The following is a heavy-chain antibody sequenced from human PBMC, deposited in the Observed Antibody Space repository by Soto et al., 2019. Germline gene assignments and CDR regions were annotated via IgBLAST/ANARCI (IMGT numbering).Heavy chain of an antibody. Sequence: QVQLVQSGPEVKKPGSSVKVSCKASGGTFSNSPIAWVRLAPGQGLEWMGGVIPIFSVMKYAEKFQGRVTFTADDSTSTVDMELSRLTSEDTAVYYCAIGGTIFGVVNFDYWGQGTPVTVSS. V-gene: IGHV1-69*01. CDR1: GGTFSNSP. CDR2: VIPIFSVM. CDR3: AIGGTIFGVVNFDY. D-gene: IGHD3-3*01. J-gene: IGHJ4*02.